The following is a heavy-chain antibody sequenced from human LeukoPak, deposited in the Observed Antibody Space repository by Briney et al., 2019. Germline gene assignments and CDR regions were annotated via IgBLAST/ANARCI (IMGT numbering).Heavy chain of an antibody. J-gene: IGHJ6*02. CDR1: GYTFTIYY. CDR2: IIPIFGTA. V-gene: IGHV1-69*13. D-gene: IGHD5-24*01. CDR3: AREGWPYGMDV. Sequence: ASVKVSCKASGYTFTIYYMHWVRQAPGQGLEWMGGIIPIFGTANYAQKFQGRVTITADESTSTAYMELSSLRSEDTAVYYCAREGWPYGMDVWGQGTTVTVSS.